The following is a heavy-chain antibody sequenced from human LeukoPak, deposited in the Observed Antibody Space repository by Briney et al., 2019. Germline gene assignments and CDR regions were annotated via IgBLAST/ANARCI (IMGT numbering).Heavy chain of an antibody. D-gene: IGHD3-16*01. CDR1: GFTFNNYN. J-gene: IGHJ4*02. CDR3: ATWRSDYFDY. CDR2: ITTSGTYI. V-gene: IGHV3-21*01. Sequence: GGSLRLSCATSGFTFNNYNMNWVRQAPGRALEWVSSITTSGTYIFYADSVKGRFTISRDNAKNSLYLQMNSLRAEDTAVYYCATWRSDYFDYWGQGTLVTVSS.